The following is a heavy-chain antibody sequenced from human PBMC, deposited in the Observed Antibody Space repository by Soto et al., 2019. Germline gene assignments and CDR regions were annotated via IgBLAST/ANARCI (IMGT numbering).Heavy chain of an antibody. CDR2: MNPNSGNT. D-gene: IGHD2-2*01. V-gene: IGHV1-8*01. J-gene: IGHJ6*02. Sequence: VKVSCKASGYTFTSYDINWVRQATGQGLEWMGWMNPNSGNTGYAQKFQGRVTMTRNTSISTAYMELSSLRSEDTAVYYCARATSNYGYYGMDVWGQGATVTVSS. CDR3: ARATSNYGYYGMDV. CDR1: GYTFTSYD.